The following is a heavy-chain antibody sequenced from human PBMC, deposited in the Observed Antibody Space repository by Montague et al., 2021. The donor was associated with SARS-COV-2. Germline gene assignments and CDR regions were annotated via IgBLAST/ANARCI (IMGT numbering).Heavy chain of an antibody. CDR2: IFYRGTT. D-gene: IGHD1-1*01. CDR3: ARWATRTFDY. V-gene: IGHV4-59*01. J-gene: IGHJ4*02. CDR1: GDSMTYFY. Sequence: SETLSLTCTVSGDSMTYFYWSWIRQTPEKGLEWIGYIFYRGTTKYNPSLESRVTITVDTSKDQFYLKLNSVTAADTAVYYCARWATRTFDYWGQGTRVTVSS.